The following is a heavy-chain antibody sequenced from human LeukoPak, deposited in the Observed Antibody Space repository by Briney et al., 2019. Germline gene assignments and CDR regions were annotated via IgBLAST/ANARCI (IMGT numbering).Heavy chain of an antibody. V-gene: IGHV4-4*02. D-gene: IGHD1-20*01. CDR1: GGSISSSNW. CDR2: IYHSGST. J-gene: IGHJ3*02. CDR3: ARDRITGTTAFDI. Sequence: SGTLSLTCAVSGGSISSSNWWSWVRQPPGKGLEWIGEIYHSGSTNYNPSLKSRVTISVDKSKNQFSLKLSSVTAADTAMYYCARDRITGTTAFDIWGQGTMVTVSS.